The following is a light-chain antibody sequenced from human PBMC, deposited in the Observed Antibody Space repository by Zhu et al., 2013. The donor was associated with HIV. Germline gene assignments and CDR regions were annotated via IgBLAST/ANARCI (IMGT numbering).Light chain of an antibody. CDR1: SLRSYY. CDR2: GKN. V-gene: IGLV3-19*01. Sequence: SSELTQDPAVSVALGQTVRITCQGDSLRSYYASWYQQKPGQAPVLVIYGKNNRPSGIPDRFSGSSSGNTASLTITGAQAEDEADYYCNSWDSSGNHPFFGTGTKVTVL. CDR3: NSWDSSGNHPF. J-gene: IGLJ1*01.